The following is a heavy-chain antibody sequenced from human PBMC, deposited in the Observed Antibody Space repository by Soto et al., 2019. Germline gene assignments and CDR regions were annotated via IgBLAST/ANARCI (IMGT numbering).Heavy chain of an antibody. Sequence: GGSLRLSCAASGFTVSSNYMSWVRQAPGKGLEWVSVIYSGGSTYYADSVKGRFTISRDNSKNTLYLQMNSLRAEDTAVYYCARSSNSIAAGSTCFDYWGQGTLVTVSS. D-gene: IGHD6-13*01. CDR3: ARSSNSIAAGSTCFDY. CDR2: IYSGGST. V-gene: IGHV3-53*01. CDR1: GFTVSSNY. J-gene: IGHJ4*02.